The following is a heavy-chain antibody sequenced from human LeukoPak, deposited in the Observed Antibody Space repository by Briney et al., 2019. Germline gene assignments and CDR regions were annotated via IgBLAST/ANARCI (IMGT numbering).Heavy chain of an antibody. D-gene: IGHD3-22*01. CDR1: GYTFTGYY. CDR3: ARDRAVVVIPANDAFDI. V-gene: IGHV3-33*01. J-gene: IGHJ3*02. Sequence: SCKASGYTFTGYYMHWVRQAPGKGLEWVAVIWYDGGNKYYADSVKGRFTISRDNSKNTLYLQMNSLRAEDTAVYYCARDRAVVVIPANDAFDIWGQGTMVTVSS. CDR2: IWYDGGNK.